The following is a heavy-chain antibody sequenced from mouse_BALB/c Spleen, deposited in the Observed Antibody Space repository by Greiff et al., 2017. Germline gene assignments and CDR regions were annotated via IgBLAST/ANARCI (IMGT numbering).Heavy chain of an antibody. J-gene: IGHJ4*01. CDR2: INPDSSTI. D-gene: IGHD2-1*01. V-gene: IGHV4-1*02. Sequence: EVKLMESGGGLVQPGGSLKLSCAASGFDFSRYWMSWVRQAPGKGLERIGEINPDSSTINYKPSLKDKFIISRANAKNTLDLQKSKVRSEDTALYYCAREIYYGNSYAMDYWGQGTSVTVSS. CDR3: AREIYYGNSYAMDY. CDR1: GFDFSRYW.